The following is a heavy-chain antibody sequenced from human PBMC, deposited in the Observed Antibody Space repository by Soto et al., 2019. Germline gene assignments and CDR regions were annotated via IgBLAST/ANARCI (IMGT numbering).Heavy chain of an antibody. Sequence: GASVKVSCKASGYTFTSYGISWVRQAPGQGLEWMGWISAYNGNKKYAQKLLGRVSMTTDTSTSTAYMELRSLRSDDTAVYYCARDLGQQLFDYWGQGTLVTVSS. CDR2: ISAYNGNK. CDR1: GYTFTSYG. V-gene: IGHV1-18*01. J-gene: IGHJ4*02. D-gene: IGHD6-13*01. CDR3: ARDLGQQLFDY.